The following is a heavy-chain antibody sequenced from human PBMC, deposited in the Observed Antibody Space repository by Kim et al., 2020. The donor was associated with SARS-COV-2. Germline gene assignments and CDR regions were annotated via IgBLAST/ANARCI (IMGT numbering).Heavy chain of an antibody. J-gene: IGHJ4*02. CDR2: ISSSGSTI. Sequence: GGSLRLFCAASGFTFSSYEMNWVRQAPGKGLEWVSYISSSGSTIYYADSVKGRFTISRDNAKNSLYLQMNSLRAEDTAVYYCARGRFLEWLLWGQGTLVTVSS. CDR3: ARGRFLEWLL. D-gene: IGHD3-3*01. V-gene: IGHV3-48*03. CDR1: GFTFSSYE.